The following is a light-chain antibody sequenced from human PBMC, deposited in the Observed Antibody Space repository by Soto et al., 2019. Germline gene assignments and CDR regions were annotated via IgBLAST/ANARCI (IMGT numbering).Light chain of an antibody. CDR2: END. Sequence: QSVLTQPPSVSAAPGQKVTISCSGSTSNIENSFVSWYQQLPGAAPKLLIYENDKRPSGIPDRFSGSKSGTSATLDFTGLQTGDEADYYCATWYNSLSVWVFGGGTKVTVL. CDR1: TSNIENSF. V-gene: IGLV1-51*01. CDR3: ATWYNSLSVWV. J-gene: IGLJ3*02.